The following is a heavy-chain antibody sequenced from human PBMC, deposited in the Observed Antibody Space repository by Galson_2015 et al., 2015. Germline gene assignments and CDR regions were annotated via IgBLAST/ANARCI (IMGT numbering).Heavy chain of an antibody. Sequence: SGGSISSGSYYWSWIRQPAGKGLEWIGRTYTSGSTDYNSSLKSRVTISVDTSKNQFSLRLSSVTAADTAVYYCARYCYGSGSYYNVFDSWGQGTLVTVSS. J-gene: IGHJ4*02. CDR3: ARYCYGSGSYYNVFDS. D-gene: IGHD3-10*01. CDR2: TYTSGST. CDR1: GGSISSGSYY. V-gene: IGHV4-61*02.